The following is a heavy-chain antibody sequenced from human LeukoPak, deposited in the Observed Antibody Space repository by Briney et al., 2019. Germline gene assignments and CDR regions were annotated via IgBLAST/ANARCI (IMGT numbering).Heavy chain of an antibody. CDR3: AREGSGYSTNFDY. J-gene: IGHJ4*02. Sequence: PSETLSLTCIVSGGSISSTSYYWGWIRQSPGKGLEWIGSIHYRGTTYYNPSLLSRGTISVDTSKNQFSPKPNSVTAADTAVYFCAREGSGYSTNFDYWGQGTLVTVSS. CDR1: GGSISSTSYY. CDR2: IHYRGTT. V-gene: IGHV4-39*07. D-gene: IGHD3-3*01.